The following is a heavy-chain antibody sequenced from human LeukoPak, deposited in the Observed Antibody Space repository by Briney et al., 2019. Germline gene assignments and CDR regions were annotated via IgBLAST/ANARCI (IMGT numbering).Heavy chain of an antibody. CDR3: AKDYCTSISCYVDY. CDR2: ISWNSGSI. D-gene: IGHD2-2*01. Sequence: GGSLRLSCAASGFTFDDYAMHWVRQAPGKGLEWVSGISWNSGSIGYADSVKGRFTISRDNAKNSLYLQMNSLRAEDTALYYCAKDYCTSISCYVDYWGQGTLVTVSS. CDR1: GFTFDDYA. J-gene: IGHJ4*02. V-gene: IGHV3-9*01.